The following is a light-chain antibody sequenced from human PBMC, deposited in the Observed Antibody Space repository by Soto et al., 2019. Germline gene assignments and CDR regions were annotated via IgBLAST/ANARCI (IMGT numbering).Light chain of an antibody. CDR3: QQYYDWPET. CDR2: DTS. J-gene: IGKJ3*01. CDR1: QSVSTT. Sequence: EIVMTQSPATLSVSPGERATLSCRASQSVSTTLAWYQQKPGQAPRLLIYDTSTRATGIPARFSGSGSGTEFTLTISSLQSEDFALYYCQQYYDWPETFGPGTKVDIK. V-gene: IGKV3-15*01.